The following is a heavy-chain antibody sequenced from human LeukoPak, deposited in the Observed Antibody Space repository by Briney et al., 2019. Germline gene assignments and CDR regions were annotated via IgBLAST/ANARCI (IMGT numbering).Heavy chain of an antibody. CDR2: ISSSSTNI. V-gene: IGHV3-48*04. CDR1: GFTFSSYN. Sequence: GGSLRLSCAASGFTFSSYNMNWVRQAPGKGLEWVSYISSSSTNIYYADSVKGRFTISRDNAKNSLYLQMNSLRAEDAAVYYCAITYCGGDCYVDYWGQGTLVTVSS. CDR3: AITYCGGDCYVDY. D-gene: IGHD2-21*02. J-gene: IGHJ4*02.